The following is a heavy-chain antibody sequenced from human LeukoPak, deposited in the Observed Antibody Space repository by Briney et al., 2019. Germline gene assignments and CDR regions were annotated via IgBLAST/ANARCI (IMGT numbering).Heavy chain of an antibody. V-gene: IGHV4-34*01. CDR2: INHSGST. CDR1: GGSFSGYY. CDR3: ARLHYYDSSGQNWFDP. Sequence: SETLSLTCAVYGGSFSGYYWSWIRQPPGKGLEWIGEINHSGSTNYNPSLKSRVTISVDTSNNQLSLKLTSVTAADTAVYYCARLHYYDSSGQNWFDPWGQGTPVTVSS. J-gene: IGHJ5*02. D-gene: IGHD3-22*01.